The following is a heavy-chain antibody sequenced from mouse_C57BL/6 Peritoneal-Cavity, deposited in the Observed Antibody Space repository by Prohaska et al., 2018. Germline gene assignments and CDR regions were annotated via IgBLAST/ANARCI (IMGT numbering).Heavy chain of an antibody. CDR2: IYPGRGHT. D-gene: IGHD1-1*01. Sequence: QIQLQQSGPELVKPGASVQISCKASGYTFTDYYINWVKPRHGQGLEWHGWIYPGRGHTKYNEKFKRKATVTVDTSYRRVYRQLSSRPSEDSAVYFCARNLGSYYVSSDWYFDVWGTGTTGNVSS. CDR3: ARNLGSYYVSSDWYFDV. J-gene: IGHJ1*03. CDR1: GYTFTDYY. V-gene: IGHV1-84*01.